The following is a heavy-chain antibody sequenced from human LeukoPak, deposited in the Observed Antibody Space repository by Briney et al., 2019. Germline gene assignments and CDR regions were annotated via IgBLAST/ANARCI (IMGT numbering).Heavy chain of an antibody. Sequence: ASVKVSCKASGYTFTSYGISWVRQAPGQGLEWMGWISAYNGNTNYAQKLQGRVTMTTDTSTSTAYMELRSLRSDDTAVYYCASGFRHDYGDFLGYWGQGTLVTVSP. J-gene: IGHJ4*02. V-gene: IGHV1-18*01. CDR3: ASGFRHDYGDFLGY. D-gene: IGHD4-17*01. CDR1: GYTFTSYG. CDR2: ISAYNGNT.